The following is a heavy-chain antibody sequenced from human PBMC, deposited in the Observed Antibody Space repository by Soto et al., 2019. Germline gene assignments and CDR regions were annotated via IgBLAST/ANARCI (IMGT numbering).Heavy chain of an antibody. V-gene: IGHV1-18*01. CDR3: GRVGSASPPADY. CDR1: GYTFTSYG. Sequence: ASVKVSGKASGYTFTSYGISWVRQAPGQGLEWMGWISAYNGNTNYAQKFQDRVTLTTDTLTNTAYMEVRTLRSEDTAVYYCGRVGSASPPADYWGQGTLVTVSS. CDR2: ISAYNGNT. J-gene: IGHJ4*02. D-gene: IGHD2-15*01.